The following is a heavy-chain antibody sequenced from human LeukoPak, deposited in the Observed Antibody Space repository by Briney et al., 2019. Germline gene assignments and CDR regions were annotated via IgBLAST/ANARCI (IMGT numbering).Heavy chain of an antibody. CDR2: INHSGST. J-gene: IGHJ4*02. Sequence: SETLSLTCAVYGGSFSGYYWSWIRQPPGKGLEWIGEINHSGSTNYNPSLKSRVTISVDTSKNQFSLKLSSVTAADTAVYYCARGRGYSSGYYYFDYWGQGTLVTVSS. CDR1: GGSFSGYY. V-gene: IGHV4-34*01. CDR3: ARGRGYSSGYYYFDY. D-gene: IGHD3-22*01.